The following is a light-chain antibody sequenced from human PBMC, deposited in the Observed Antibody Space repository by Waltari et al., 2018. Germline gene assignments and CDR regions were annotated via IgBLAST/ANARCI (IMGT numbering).Light chain of an antibody. CDR2: DDN. J-gene: IGLJ1*01. CDR1: TSALGNNY. CDR3: ATWDDSLSAGV. Sequence: SALTQPLSVSAAPGQVVTISSSGSTSALGNNYVSWYQQVPGTAPKLLISDDNNRPSGVPDRFSGSKSGTSATLLITGLQTGDEADYFCATWDDSLSAGVFGPGTKVTV. V-gene: IGLV1-51*01.